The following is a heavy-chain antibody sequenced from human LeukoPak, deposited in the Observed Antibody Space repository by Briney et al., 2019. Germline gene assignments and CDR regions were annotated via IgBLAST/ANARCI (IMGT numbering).Heavy chain of an antibody. CDR2: IYYSGST. CDR1: GGSITSSSYY. V-gene: IGHV4-39*01. D-gene: IGHD3/OR15-3a*01. CDR3: ARQTGSGLFILP. Sequence: PSETLSLTCTVSGGSITSSSYYWGWIRQPPGKGLEWIGSIYYSGSTYYNPSLKSRVIMSIDTSKNQFSLRLTSVTAADTAVYYCARQTGSGLFILPGGQGTLVTVSS. J-gene: IGHJ4*02.